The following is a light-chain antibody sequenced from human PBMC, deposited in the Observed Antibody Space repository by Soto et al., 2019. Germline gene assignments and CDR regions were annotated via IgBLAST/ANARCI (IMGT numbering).Light chain of an antibody. J-gene: IGKJ1*01. V-gene: IGKV3-15*01. CDR3: QQYNTWPPWP. Sequence: IVVTQSPATLSVSPGERATLSCRASQSVSSNLSWYQHKPGQAPRLLIYGASTRATGIPARFSGSGSGTEFTLTISSLQSEDFAVYYCQQYNTWPPWPFGQRTKVAIK. CDR1: QSVSSN. CDR2: GAS.